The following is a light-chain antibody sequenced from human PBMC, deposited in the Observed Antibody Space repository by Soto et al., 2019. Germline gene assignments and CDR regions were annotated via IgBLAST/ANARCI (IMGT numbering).Light chain of an antibody. Sequence: EIVLTQSPATLSLSPGERATLSCRASQSVSSRYLAWYQLKLGQAPRLLIYGASTRATGIPARFSGSGSGTDFTLTISSLEPEDFAIYYCQQRSYWITFGQGTRLEIK. CDR1: QSVSSRY. V-gene: IGKV3-11*01. CDR2: GAS. CDR3: QQRSYWIT. J-gene: IGKJ5*01.